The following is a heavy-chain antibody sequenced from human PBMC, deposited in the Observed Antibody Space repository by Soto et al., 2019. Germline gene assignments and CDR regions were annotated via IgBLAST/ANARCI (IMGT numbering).Heavy chain of an antibody. CDR1: GFSLRKARMG. D-gene: IGHD3-10*01. Sequence: EAGPTLVYSTATVTMTCTVAGFSLRKARMGVSWMRQTPGKTRDWLADIFSDGDNTYSTSLKSRRTISKDTSKTQMVLTMTNMDPVDTATYYCARIRSMVRGATDYYYYGMDVWGQGTTVTVSS. J-gene: IGHJ6*02. CDR3: ARIRSMVRGATDYYYYGMDV. V-gene: IGHV2-26*01. CDR2: IFSDGDN.